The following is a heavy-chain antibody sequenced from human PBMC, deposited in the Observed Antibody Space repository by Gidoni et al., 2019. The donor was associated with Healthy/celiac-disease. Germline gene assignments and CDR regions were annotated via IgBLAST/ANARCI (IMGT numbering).Heavy chain of an antibody. CDR3: ARGLNYYGSGSYYNKGYYFDY. CDR1: GGSFSGYY. CDR2: INHSGST. J-gene: IGHJ4*02. V-gene: IGHV4-34*01. D-gene: IGHD3-10*01. Sequence: QVQLQQWGAGLLKPSETLSLTCAVHGGSFSGYYWSWIRQPPGKGLEWIGEINHSGSTNYNPSLKSRVTISVDTSKNQFSLKLSSVTAADTAVYYCARGLNYYGSGSYYNKGYYFDYWGQGTLVTVSS.